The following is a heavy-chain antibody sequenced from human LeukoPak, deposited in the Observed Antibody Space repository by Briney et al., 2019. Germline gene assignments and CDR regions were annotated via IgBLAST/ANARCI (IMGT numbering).Heavy chain of an antibody. D-gene: IGHD4-23*01. J-gene: IGHJ4*02. CDR2: ISWNSGSI. CDR1: GFTFSSYS. CDR3: AKTGGNSGYFDY. Sequence: PGGSLRLSCAASGFTFSSYSMNWVRQAPGKGLEWVSGISWNSGSIGYADSVKGRFTISRDNAKNSLYLQMNSLRAEDTALYYCAKTGGNSGYFDYWGQGTLVTVSS. V-gene: IGHV3-9*01.